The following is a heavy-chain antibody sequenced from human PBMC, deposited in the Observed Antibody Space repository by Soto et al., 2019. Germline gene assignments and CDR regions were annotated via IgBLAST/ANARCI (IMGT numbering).Heavy chain of an antibody. J-gene: IGHJ4*02. CDR3: ARDYYDSSGPIEY. CDR2: ISRSSNYI. Sequence: GGSLRLSCAASGFTFSSYSMNWVRQAPGKGLEWVSSISRSSNYIYYADSVKGRFTISRDNAKKSLYLQMNSLRAEDTAVYYCARDYYDSSGPIEYWGQGTLVTVSS. D-gene: IGHD3-22*01. CDR1: GFTFSSYS. V-gene: IGHV3-21*01.